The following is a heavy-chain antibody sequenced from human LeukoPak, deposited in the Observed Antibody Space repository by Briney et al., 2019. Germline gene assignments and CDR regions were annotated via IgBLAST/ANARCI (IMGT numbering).Heavy chain of an antibody. Sequence: SETLSLTCTVSGYSISSGYYWGWIRQPPGKGLEWIGSIYHSGSTYYNPSLKSRVTISVDTSKNQFSLKLSSVTAADTAVYYCATEPLAEGKNVISDYWGQGTLVTVSS. CDR1: GYSISSGYY. CDR2: IYHSGST. V-gene: IGHV4-38-2*02. D-gene: IGHD3-16*02. CDR3: ATEPLAEGKNVISDY. J-gene: IGHJ4*02.